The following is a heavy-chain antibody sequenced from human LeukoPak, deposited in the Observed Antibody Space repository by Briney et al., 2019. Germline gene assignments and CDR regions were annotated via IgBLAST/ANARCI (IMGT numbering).Heavy chain of an antibody. CDR1: GFTFSSYS. V-gene: IGHV3-21*01. CDR2: ISSSSSYI. CDR3: ARGEVDTAMVQDY. Sequence: PGGSLRLSCAASGFTFSSYSMNWVRQAPGKGLEWVSSISSSSSYIYYADSVKGRFTISRDNAKNSLYLQMNSLRAEDTAVYYCARGEVDTAMVQDYWGQGTLVTVSS. D-gene: IGHD5-18*01. J-gene: IGHJ4*02.